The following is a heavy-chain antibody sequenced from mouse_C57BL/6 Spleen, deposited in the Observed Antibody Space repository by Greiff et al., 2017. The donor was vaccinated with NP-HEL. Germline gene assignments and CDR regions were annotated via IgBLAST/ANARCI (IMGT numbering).Heavy chain of an antibody. J-gene: IGHJ2*01. Sequence: VQLQQPGAELVKPGASVKLSCKASGYTFTSYWMHWVKQRPGQGLEWIGMIHPNSGSTNYNEKFKSKATLTVDKSSSTAYMQLSSLTSEDSAVYYCAREGYDYDGHFDYWGQGTTLTVSS. CDR3: AREGYDYDGHFDY. V-gene: IGHV1-64*01. D-gene: IGHD2-4*01. CDR1: GYTFTSYW. CDR2: IHPNSGST.